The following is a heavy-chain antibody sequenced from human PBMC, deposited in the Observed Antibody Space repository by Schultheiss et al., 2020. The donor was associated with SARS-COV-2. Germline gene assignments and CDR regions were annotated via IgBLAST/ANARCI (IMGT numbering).Heavy chain of an antibody. CDR3: ARGGVTTDAFDI. Sequence: SETLSLTCTVSGGSISSGGYSWSWIRQPPGKGLEWIGYIYHSGSTYYNPSLKSRVTISVDRSKNQFSLKLSSVTAADTAVYYCARGGVTTDAFDIWGQGKMVTVSS. V-gene: IGHV4-30-2*01. CDR1: GGSISSGGYS. J-gene: IGHJ3*02. CDR2: IYHSGST. D-gene: IGHD4-17*01.